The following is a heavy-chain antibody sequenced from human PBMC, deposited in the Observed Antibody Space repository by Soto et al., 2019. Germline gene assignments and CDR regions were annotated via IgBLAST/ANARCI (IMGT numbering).Heavy chain of an antibody. Sequence: GGSLRLSCAASGFTFSSYWMHWVRQAPGKGLMWVSRINSDGSSTSYADSVKGRFTISRDNAKNTLYLQMNSLRAEDTAVYYCARGGGLAYQLLYESVYYMDVWGKGTTVTVSS. D-gene: IGHD2-2*02. V-gene: IGHV3-74*01. CDR1: GFTFSSYW. CDR3: ARGGGLAYQLLYESVYYMDV. J-gene: IGHJ6*03. CDR2: INSDGSST.